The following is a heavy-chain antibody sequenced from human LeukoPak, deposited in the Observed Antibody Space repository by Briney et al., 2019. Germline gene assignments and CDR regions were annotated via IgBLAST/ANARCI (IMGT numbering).Heavy chain of an antibody. J-gene: IGHJ3*01. D-gene: IGHD2-8*01. CDR3: ARDRAYCTNGVCDFGV. V-gene: IGHV3-48*03. CDR2: ISSSGSTI. Sequence: PGGSLRLSCAASGFTFSSYEMNWVRQAPGKGLEWVSYISSSGSTIYYADSVKGRFTISRDNAKNSLYLQMNSLRAEDTAVYYCARDRAYCTNGVCDFGVWGQGTMVTVSS. CDR1: GFTFSSYE.